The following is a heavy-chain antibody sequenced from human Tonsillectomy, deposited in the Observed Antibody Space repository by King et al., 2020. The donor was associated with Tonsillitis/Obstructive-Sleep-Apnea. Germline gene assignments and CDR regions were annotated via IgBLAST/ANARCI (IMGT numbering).Heavy chain of an antibody. Sequence: LFPPGGSLRLSCAASGFPFRPAWLRWVRPAPGPVLAWVGRLPRQNDGGTTASAAPVKGRFTISRDDSHNPLYLQMNSLKTEDTAVYYCTTAGYYYDSSGYPDYWGQGTLVTVSS. D-gene: IGHD3-22*01. CDR2: LPRQNDGGTT. V-gene: IGHV3-15*01. J-gene: IGHJ4*02. CDR3: TTAGYYYDSSGYPDY. CDR1: GFPFRPAW.